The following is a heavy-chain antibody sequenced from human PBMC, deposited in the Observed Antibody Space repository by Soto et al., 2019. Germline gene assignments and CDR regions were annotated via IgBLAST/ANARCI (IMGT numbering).Heavy chain of an antibody. CDR1: GGSISSGDYY. V-gene: IGHV4-30-4*01. Sequence: TLSLTCTVSGGSISSGDYYWSWIRQPPGKGLEWIGYIYYSGSTYYNPSLKSRVTISVDTSKNQFSLKLSSVTAADTAVYYCARVQRSIAGGYYFDYWGQGTLVTVSS. D-gene: IGHD6-6*01. CDR2: IYYSGST. CDR3: ARVQRSIAGGYYFDY. J-gene: IGHJ4*02.